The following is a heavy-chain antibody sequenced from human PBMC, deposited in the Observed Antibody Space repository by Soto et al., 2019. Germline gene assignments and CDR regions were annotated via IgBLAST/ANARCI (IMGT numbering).Heavy chain of an antibody. CDR1: GFTFTRYS. J-gene: IGHJ4*02. Sequence: LRLSCAASGFTFTRYSMDWVRQAPGKGLEWVSSISSTTNYIYYGDSMKGRFTISRDNAKNSLYLEMNSLRAEDTAVYYCARESEDLTPNFDYWGQGTLVTVSS. CDR2: ISSTTNYI. CDR3: ARESEDLTPNFDY. V-gene: IGHV3-21*06.